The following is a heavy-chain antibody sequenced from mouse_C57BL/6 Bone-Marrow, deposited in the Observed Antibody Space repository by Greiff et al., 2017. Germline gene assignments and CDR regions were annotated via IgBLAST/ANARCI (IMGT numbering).Heavy chain of an antibody. Sequence: DVQLVESGGGLVKPGGSLKLSCAASGFTFSSYAMSWVRQTPEKRLEWVATISDGGSYTYYPDNVKGRFTISRDNAKNNLYLQMSHLKSEDTAMYYCARDMNGSSYFSWFAYWGQGTLVTVSA. J-gene: IGHJ3*01. CDR2: ISDGGSYT. CDR3: ARDMNGSSYFSWFAY. CDR1: GFTFSSYA. V-gene: IGHV5-4*01. D-gene: IGHD1-1*01.